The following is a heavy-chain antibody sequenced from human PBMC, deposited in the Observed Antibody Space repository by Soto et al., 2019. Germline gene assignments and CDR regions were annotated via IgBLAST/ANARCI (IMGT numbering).Heavy chain of an antibody. V-gene: IGHV1-69*02. Sequence: QVHLVQSGAEVKKPGSSVKVSCKASGDTFSTYTINWVRQAPGQRVEWMGRIIPMLGMSNYALKFQGRVTSTADISTTTVYMHLSILRYDETAVYYCARSYVSGSRAFDFWGQGPLVTVS. CDR2: IIPMLGMS. CDR3: ARSYVSGSRAFDF. D-gene: IGHD3-10*01. CDR1: GDTFSTYT. J-gene: IGHJ1*01.